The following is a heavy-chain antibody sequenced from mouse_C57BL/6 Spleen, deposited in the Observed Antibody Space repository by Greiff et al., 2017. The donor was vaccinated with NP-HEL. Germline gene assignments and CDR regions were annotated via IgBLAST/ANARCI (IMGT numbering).Heavy chain of an antibody. CDR3: ARDRAQAHYFDY. D-gene: IGHD3-2*02. CDR2: ISDGGSYT. CDR1: GFTFSSYA. Sequence: EVKLMESGGGLVKPGGSLKLSCAASGFTFSSYAMSWVRQTPEKRLEWVATISDGGSYTYYPDNVKGRFTISRDNAKNNRYLQMSHLKSEDTAMYYCARDRAQAHYFDYWGQGTTLTVS. V-gene: IGHV5-4*01. J-gene: IGHJ2*01.